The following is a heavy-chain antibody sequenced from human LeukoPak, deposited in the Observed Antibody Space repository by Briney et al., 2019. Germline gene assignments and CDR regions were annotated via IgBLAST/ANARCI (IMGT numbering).Heavy chain of an antibody. Sequence: PSETLSLTCTVSGGSISSSSYYWGWIRQPPGKGLEWIGSIYYSGSTYYNPSLKSRVTISVGTSKNQFSLKLSSVTAADTAVYYCARRLMVAATQFDYWGQGTLVTVSS. CDR1: GGSISSSSYY. J-gene: IGHJ4*02. CDR3: ARRLMVAATQFDY. V-gene: IGHV4-39*01. CDR2: IYYSGST. D-gene: IGHD2-15*01.